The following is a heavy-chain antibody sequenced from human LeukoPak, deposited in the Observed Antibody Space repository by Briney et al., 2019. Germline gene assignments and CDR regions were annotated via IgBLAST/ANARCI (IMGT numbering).Heavy chain of an antibody. Sequence: ASVKVSCKASGYTFTSYGISWVRQAPGQGLEWMGWISAYNGNTNYAQKLQGRVTMTTDTSTSTAYMELRSLRSDDTAVYYCARSGLYDYVWGSYRYTGGYFGYWGQGTLVTVSS. CDR2: ISAYNGNT. D-gene: IGHD3-16*02. CDR3: ARSGLYDYVWGSYRYTGGYFGY. J-gene: IGHJ4*02. CDR1: GYTFTSYG. V-gene: IGHV1-18*01.